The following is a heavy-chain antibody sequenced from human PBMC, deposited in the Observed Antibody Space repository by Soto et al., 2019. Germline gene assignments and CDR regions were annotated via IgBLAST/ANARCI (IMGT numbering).Heavy chain of an antibody. CDR3: ARERSISYSYGYYFDY. D-gene: IGHD5-18*01. CDR1: GGSVSSGSYY. J-gene: IGHJ4*02. V-gene: IGHV4-61*01. CDR2: IYYSGST. Sequence: SETLSLTCTVSGGSVSSGSYYWSWIRQPPGKGLEWIGYIYYSGSTNYNPSLKSRVTISVDTSKNQFSLKLSSVTAADTAVYYCARERSISYSYGYYFDYWGQGTLVTVSS.